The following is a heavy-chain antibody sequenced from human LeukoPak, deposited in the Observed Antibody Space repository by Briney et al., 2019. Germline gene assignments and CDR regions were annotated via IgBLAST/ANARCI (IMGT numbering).Heavy chain of an antibody. V-gene: IGHV3-49*03. CDR1: GFIFGDYG. CDR2: IRGKAYGGTT. J-gene: IGHJ4*02. D-gene: IGHD3-22*01. CDR3: SRDSSAYSYYFDY. Sequence: GGSLRLSCTASGFIFGDYGMSWFRQAPGKGLEWVGFIRGKAYGGTTEYAASVKGRFTISRDDPKSIAYLQMNSLKTEDTAVYYCSRDSSAYSYYFDYWGQGTLVTVSS.